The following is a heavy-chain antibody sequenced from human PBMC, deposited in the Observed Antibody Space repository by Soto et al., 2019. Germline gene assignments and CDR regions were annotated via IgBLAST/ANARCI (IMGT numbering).Heavy chain of an antibody. J-gene: IGHJ4*02. CDR2: INPSTGGT. CDR1: GFSFTRYY. V-gene: IGHV1-46*03. D-gene: IGHD4-17*01. Sequence: GASVKVSCKASGFSFTRYYMYWVRQAPGQGLEWMGVINPSTGGTSSAQKFQGRVAMTRDTSTTTLYMELSSLRSDDTAVYYCVRGLGTSPATAYDYWGQGTLVTVSS. CDR3: VRGLGTSPATAYDY.